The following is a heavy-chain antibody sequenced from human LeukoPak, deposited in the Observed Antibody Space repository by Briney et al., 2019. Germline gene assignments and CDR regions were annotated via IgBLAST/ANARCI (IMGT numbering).Heavy chain of an antibody. V-gene: IGHV1-18*01. CDR1: GYTFTSYG. CDR2: ISAYNGNT. Sequence: ASVKVSCKASGYTFTSYGISWVRQAPGQGLEWMGWISAYNGNTKYAQKLQGRVTMTTDTSTSTAYMELRSLRSDDTAVYYCARDSNYYDSSGYYAFFDYWGQGTLVTVSS. CDR3: ARDSNYYDSSGYYAFFDY. D-gene: IGHD3-22*01. J-gene: IGHJ4*02.